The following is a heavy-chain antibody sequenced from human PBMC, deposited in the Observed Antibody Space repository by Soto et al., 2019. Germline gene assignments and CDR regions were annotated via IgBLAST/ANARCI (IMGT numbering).Heavy chain of an antibody. CDR2: IWYDGSNK. CDR1: GFTFSSYG. V-gene: IGHV3-33*01. CDR3: ARETLIHCSSTSCSFDY. J-gene: IGHJ4*02. D-gene: IGHD2-2*01. Sequence: QVQLEESGGGVVQPGRSLRLSCAASGFTFSSYGMHWVRQAPGKGLEWVAVIWYDGSNKYYADSVKGRFTISRDNSKNTLYLQMNSLRAEDTAVYYCARETLIHCSSTSCSFDYWGQGTLVTVSS.